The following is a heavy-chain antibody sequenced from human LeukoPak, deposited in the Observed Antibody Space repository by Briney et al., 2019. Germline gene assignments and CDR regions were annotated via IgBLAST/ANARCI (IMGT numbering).Heavy chain of an antibody. J-gene: IGHJ6*03. Sequence: GASVKVSCKASGGTFSSYAISWVRQAPGQGLEWMGGIIPIFGTANYAQKFQGRVTITADESTSTAYMELRSLRSDDTAVYYCARALRRDYYYYYVDVWGKGTTVTVSS. CDR2: IIPIFGTA. CDR1: GGTFSSYA. V-gene: IGHV1-69*13. CDR3: ARALRRDYYYYYVDV.